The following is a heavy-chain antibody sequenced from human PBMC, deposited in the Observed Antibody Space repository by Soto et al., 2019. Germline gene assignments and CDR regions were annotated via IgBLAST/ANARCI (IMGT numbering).Heavy chain of an antibody. CDR3: ASSLDYGSGSYPTSMYNWFDP. D-gene: IGHD3-10*01. J-gene: IGHJ5*02. CDR1: GGTFSSYA. V-gene: IGHV1-69*06. CDR2: IIPIFGTA. Sequence: ASVKVSCKASGGTFSSYAISWVRQAPGQGLEWMGGIIPIFGTANYAQKFQGRVTITADKSTSTAYMELSSLRSEDTAVYYCASSLDYGSGSYPTSMYNWFDPWGQGTLVTSPQ.